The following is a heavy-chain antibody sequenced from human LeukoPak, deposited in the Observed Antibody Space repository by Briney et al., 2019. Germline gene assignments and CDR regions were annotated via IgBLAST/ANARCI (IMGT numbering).Heavy chain of an antibody. J-gene: IGHJ4*02. Sequence: SETLSLTCTVSGYSISSGYYWGWIRQPPGKGLEWIGTIYHSGSTYYNPSLKSRVTISVDTSKNQFSLKLSSVTAADTAVYYCARVSSAYNSRYDYWGQGTLVTVSS. V-gene: IGHV4-38-2*02. CDR2: IYHSGST. D-gene: IGHD1-20*01. CDR3: ARVSSAYNSRYDY. CDR1: GYSISSGYY.